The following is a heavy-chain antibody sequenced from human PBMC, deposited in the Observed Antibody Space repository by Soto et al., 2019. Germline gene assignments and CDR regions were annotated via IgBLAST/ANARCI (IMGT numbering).Heavy chain of an antibody. CDR1: GFTFSSNT. V-gene: IGHV3-23*01. CDR2: ISGGGGSK. D-gene: IGHD2-2*01. CDR3: AHCRSNSCYALDD. Sequence: GGSLRLSFAASGFTFSSNTMSWVRQAPGKGLEWVSAISGGGGSKYYADSGKGRFTISRDNSKTTRYLQMKSLRAGDTAAYYYAHCRSNSCYALDDWGLGTLVTVSS. J-gene: IGHJ4*02.